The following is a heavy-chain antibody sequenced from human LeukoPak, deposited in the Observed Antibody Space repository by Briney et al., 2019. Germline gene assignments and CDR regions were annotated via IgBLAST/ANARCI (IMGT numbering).Heavy chain of an antibody. V-gene: IGHV4-39*07. CDR1: GGSISSSSYY. D-gene: IGHD6-19*01. CDR2: IYYSGST. CDR3: TRWAGLGPWDY. J-gene: IGHJ4*02. Sequence: PSETLSLTCTVSGGSISSSSYYWGWIRQPPGRGRGWIGSIYYSGSTYYNPSLKSRVTISVDTSKNQFSLKLSSVTAADTAVYYCTRWAGLGPWDYWGQGTLVTVSS.